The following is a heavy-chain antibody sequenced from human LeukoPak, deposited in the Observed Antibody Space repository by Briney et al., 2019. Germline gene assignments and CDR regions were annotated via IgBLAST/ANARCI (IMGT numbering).Heavy chain of an antibody. CDR3: ARDRAGQLDY. D-gene: IGHD3-10*01. V-gene: IGHV1-3*01. Sequence: ASVKVSFKASGYTFTNFPTYWVRQAPGQRLEWMGWINAGNGDTKYSQKFQGRVTITRDTSASTAFMELSSLRSEDTAVYYCARDRAGQLDYWGQGTLVTVSS. CDR2: INAGNGDT. J-gene: IGHJ4*02. CDR1: GYTFTNFP.